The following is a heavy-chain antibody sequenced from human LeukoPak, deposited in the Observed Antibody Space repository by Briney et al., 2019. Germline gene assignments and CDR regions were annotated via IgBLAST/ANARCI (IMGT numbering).Heavy chain of an antibody. CDR3: AGPGGWMVRGAYYFDY. V-gene: IGHV4-39*01. CDR2: IYYSGNT. Sequence: SETLSLTCTFSVGSIISSSYYWGWIRHPPGKGLEWTGSIYYSGNTYYNPSRKSRVTISVNPSKNQFSLKLSSVTAAGQAVYYCAGPGGWMVRGAYYFDYWGQGTLVTVSS. D-gene: IGHD3-10*01. J-gene: IGHJ4*02. CDR1: VGSIISSSYY.